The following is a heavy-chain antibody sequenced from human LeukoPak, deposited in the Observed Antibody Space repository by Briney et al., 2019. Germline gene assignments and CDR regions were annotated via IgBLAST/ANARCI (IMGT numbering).Heavy chain of an antibody. D-gene: IGHD3-16*02. CDR3: AKDMSVYRYAYRWGSYRPGDY. CDR2: ISSSGIST. J-gene: IGHJ4*02. Sequence: GGSLRLSCAASGFTFSSYAMSWVRQAPGKGLEWVSAISSSGISTYYSDSVKGRLTISSDNSKNTLSLQMNSPRADATAVYSCAKDMSVYRYAYRWGSYRPGDYWGQGTLVTVSS. V-gene: IGHV3-23*01. CDR1: GFTFSSYA.